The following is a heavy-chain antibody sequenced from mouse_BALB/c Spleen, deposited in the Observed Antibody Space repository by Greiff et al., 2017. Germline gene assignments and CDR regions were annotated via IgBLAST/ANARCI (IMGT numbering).Heavy chain of an antibody. J-gene: IGHJ4*01. CDR1: GYTFTSYW. CDR2: INPSTGYT. V-gene: IGHV1-7*01. CDR3: ARDYYGSSLSAMDY. Sequence: VKLVESGAELAKPGASVKMSCKASGYTFTSYWMHWVKQRPGQGLEWIGYINPSTGYTEYNQKFKDKATLTADKSSSTAYMQLSSLTSEDSAVYYCARDYYGSSLSAMDYWGQGTSVTVSS. D-gene: IGHD1-1*01.